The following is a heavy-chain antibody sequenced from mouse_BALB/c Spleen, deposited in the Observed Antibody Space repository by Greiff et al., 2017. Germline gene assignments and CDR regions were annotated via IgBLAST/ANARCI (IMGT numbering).Heavy chain of an antibody. CDR2: ISSGGSYT. V-gene: IGHV5-6*02. D-gene: IGHD1-2*01. CDR1: GFTFSSYG. Sequence: EVMLVESGGDLVKPGGSLKLSCAASGFTFSSYGMSWVRQTPDKRLEWVATISSGGSYTYYPDSVKGRFTISRDNAKNTLYLQMSSLKSEDTAMYYCARRGDGYWFAYWGQGTLVTVSA. CDR3: ARRGDGYWFAY. J-gene: IGHJ3*01.